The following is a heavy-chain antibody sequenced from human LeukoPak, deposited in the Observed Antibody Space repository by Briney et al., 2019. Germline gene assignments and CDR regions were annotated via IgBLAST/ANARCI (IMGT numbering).Heavy chain of an antibody. J-gene: IGHJ4*02. V-gene: IGHV4-34*01. D-gene: IGHD5-18*01. CDR1: GGSFRGYY. CDR3: ARGVNTAMVIYYFDY. CDR2: INHSGST. Sequence: SETLSLTCAVYGGSFRGYYWSWIRQPPGKGLEWIGEINHSGSTNYNPSLKSRVTISVDTSKNQFSLKLSSVTAADTAVYYCARGVNTAMVIYYFDYWGQGTLVTVSS.